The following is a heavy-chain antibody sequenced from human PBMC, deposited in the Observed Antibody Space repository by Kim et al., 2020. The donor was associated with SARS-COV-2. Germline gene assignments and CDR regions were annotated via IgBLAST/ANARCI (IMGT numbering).Heavy chain of an antibody. V-gene: IGHV3-7*01. D-gene: IGHD3-10*01. CDR2: IKQDGSEK. CDR3: ARDAVDYYGSGSYPDY. CDR1: GFTFSSYW. J-gene: IGHJ4*02. Sequence: GGSLRLSCAASGFTFSSYWMSWVRQAPGKGLEWVANIKQDGSEKYYVDSVKGRFTISRDNAKNSLYLQMNSLRAEDTAVYYCARDAVDYYGSGSYPDYWGQGTLVTVSS.